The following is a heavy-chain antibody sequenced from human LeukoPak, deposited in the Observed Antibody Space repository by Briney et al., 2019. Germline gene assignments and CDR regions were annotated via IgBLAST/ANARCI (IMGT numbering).Heavy chain of an antibody. V-gene: IGHV3-11*04. J-gene: IGHJ4*02. CDR2: ISSSDSTI. D-gene: IGHD4-17*01. CDR3: ARVSHDYGDYVFDY. Sequence: GGSLRLSCAASGFTFSDYYMSWIRQAPGKGLEWVSYISSSDSTIYYADSVKGRFTISRDNAKNSLYLQMNSLRAEDTAVYYCARVSHDYGDYVFDYWGQGTLVTVSS. CDR1: GFTFSDYY.